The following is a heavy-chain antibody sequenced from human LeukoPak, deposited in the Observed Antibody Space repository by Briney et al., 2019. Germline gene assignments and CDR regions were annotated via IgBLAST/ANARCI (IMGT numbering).Heavy chain of an antibody. CDR3: AREPVVTVTLDAFDI. V-gene: IGHV3-30*04. J-gene: IGHJ3*02. D-gene: IGHD2-21*02. Sequence: GRSLRLSCAASGFTFSSYAMHWVRQAPGKGLEWGAVISYDGSNKYYADSVKGRFTISRDNSKNTLYLQMNSLRAEDTAVYYCAREPVVTVTLDAFDIWGQGTMVTVSS. CDR1: GFTFSSYA. CDR2: ISYDGSNK.